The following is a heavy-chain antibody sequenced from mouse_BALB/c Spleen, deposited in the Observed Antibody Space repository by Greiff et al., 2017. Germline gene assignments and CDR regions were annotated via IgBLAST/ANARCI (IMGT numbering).Heavy chain of an antibody. D-gene: IGHD1-1*02. V-gene: IGHV1S81*02. Sequence: QVQLQQPGAELVKPGASVKLSCKASGYTFTSYWMHWVKQRPGQGLEWIGEINPSNGRTNYNEKFKSKATLTVDKSSSTAYMQLSSLTSEDSAVYYCARDGGNYDAMDYWGQGTSVTVSS. CDR1: GYTFTSYW. J-gene: IGHJ4*01. CDR3: ARDGGNYDAMDY. CDR2: INPSNGRT.